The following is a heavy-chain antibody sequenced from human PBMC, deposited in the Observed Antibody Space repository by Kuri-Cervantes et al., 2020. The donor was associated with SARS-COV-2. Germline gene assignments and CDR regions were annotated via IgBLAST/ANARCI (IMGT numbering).Heavy chain of an antibody. D-gene: IGHD3-10*01. J-gene: IGHJ6*03. CDR1: GFTFSDYY. Sequence: GESLKISCAASGFTFSDYYMRWIRQAPGKVLGWVSYISSSGSTIYYADSVKGRFTISRDKAKNSLCLQMNSLRAEDTAVYYCEREDYYGSGMPYYYYYMDVWGKGTTVTVSS. CDR2: ISSSGSTI. V-gene: IGHV3-11*04. CDR3: EREDYYGSGMPYYYYYMDV.